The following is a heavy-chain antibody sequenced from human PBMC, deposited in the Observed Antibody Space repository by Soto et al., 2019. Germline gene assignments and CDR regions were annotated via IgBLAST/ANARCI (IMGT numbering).Heavy chain of an antibody. V-gene: IGHV4-34*01. Sequence: SETLSLTCAVYGGSFSGYYLSWIRQPPGKGLEWIGEINHSGSTNYNPSLKSRVTISVDTSKNQFSLKLSSVTAADTAVYYCARLNLVRGNNGGRPHGNWFDPWGQGTLVTVSS. D-gene: IGHD3-10*02. CDR1: GGSFSGYY. CDR3: ARLNLVRGNNGGRPHGNWFDP. CDR2: INHSGST. J-gene: IGHJ5*02.